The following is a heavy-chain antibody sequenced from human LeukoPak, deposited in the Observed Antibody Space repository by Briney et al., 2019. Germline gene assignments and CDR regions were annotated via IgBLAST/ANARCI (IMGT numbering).Heavy chain of an antibody. CDR2: IYYSGST. CDR1: GVSISSSSNY. CDR3: ARRSEVAGNRLFDY. V-gene: IGHV4-39*01. J-gene: IGHJ4*01. Sequence: SETLSLTCTVSGVSISSSSNYWGRIRQPPGKGLEWIRSIYYSGSTYDSPSLKSRVTISVDTSKNQFSLKLSSVTAADTAVYYCARRSEVAGNRLFDYWGQGTLVTVSS. D-gene: IGHD6-19*01.